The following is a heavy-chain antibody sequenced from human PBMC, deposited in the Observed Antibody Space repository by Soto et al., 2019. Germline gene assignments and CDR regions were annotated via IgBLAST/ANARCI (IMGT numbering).Heavy chain of an antibody. CDR2: INHSGST. V-gene: IGHV4-34*01. CDR3: ARLGSIAVAGTCYYYGMDV. CDR1: GGSFSGYY. J-gene: IGHJ6*02. Sequence: SETLSLTCAVYGGSFSGYYWSWIRQPPGKGLEWIGEINHSGSTNYNPSLKSRVTISVDTSKNQFSLKLSSVTAADTAVYYCARLGSIAVAGTCYYYGMDVWGQGTTVTVSS. D-gene: IGHD6-19*01.